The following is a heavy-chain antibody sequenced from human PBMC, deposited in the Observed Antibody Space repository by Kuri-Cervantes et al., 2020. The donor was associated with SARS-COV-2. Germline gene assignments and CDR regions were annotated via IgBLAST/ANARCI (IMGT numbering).Heavy chain of an antibody. CDR3: TSRRSSGYYYPEHFDY. D-gene: IGHD3-22*01. J-gene: IGHJ4*02. CDR1: GFTFGDYA. CDR2: IRSKAYGGTT. Sequence: GESLKISCTASGFTFGDYAMSWVRQAPGKGLEWVGFIRSKAYGGTTEYAASVKGRFTISRGDSKSIAYLQMNSLKTEDTAVYYCTSRRSSGYYYPEHFDYWGQGTLVTVSS. V-gene: IGHV3-49*04.